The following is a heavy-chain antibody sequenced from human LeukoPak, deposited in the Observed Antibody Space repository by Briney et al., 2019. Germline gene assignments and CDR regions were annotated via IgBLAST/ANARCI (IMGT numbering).Heavy chain of an antibody. CDR3: AGRIAVAP. V-gene: IGHV3-30*02. D-gene: IGHD6-19*01. CDR2: IRYDGSNK. CDR1: GFTFSSYG. J-gene: IGHJ5*02. Sequence: GGSLRLSCAASGFTFSSYGMHWVRQAPGKGLEWVAFIRYDGSNKYYADSVKGRFTISRDNAKNSLYLQMNSLRAEDTAVYYCAGRIAVAPWGQGTLVTVSS.